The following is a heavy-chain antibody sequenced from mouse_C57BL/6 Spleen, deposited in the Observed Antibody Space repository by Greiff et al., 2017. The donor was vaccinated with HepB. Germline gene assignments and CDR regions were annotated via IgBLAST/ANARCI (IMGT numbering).Heavy chain of an antibody. V-gene: IGHV14-4*01. CDR1: GFNIKDDY. D-gene: IGHD1-1*01. Sequence: EVQLQQSGAELVRPGASVKLSCTASGFNIKDDYMHWVKQRPEQGLEWIGWIDPENGDTEYASKFQGKATITADTSSNTAYLQRSSLTSEDTAVYSCTVVADWYFDVWGTGTTVTVSS. J-gene: IGHJ1*03. CDR2: IDPENGDT. CDR3: TVVADWYFDV.